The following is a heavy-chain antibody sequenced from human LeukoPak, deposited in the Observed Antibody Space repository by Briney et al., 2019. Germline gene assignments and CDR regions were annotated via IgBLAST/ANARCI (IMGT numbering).Heavy chain of an antibody. Sequence: GASVKVSCKASGYTFTSYGISWVRQAPGQGLEWMGWISAYNGNTNYAQKLQGRVTMTTDTSTSTAYMELRSLRSDDTAVYYCARGRYYYDSSGEFDYWGQGTLVTVSS. CDR1: GYTFTSYG. D-gene: IGHD3-22*01. J-gene: IGHJ4*02. V-gene: IGHV1-18*01. CDR3: ARGRYYYDSSGEFDY. CDR2: ISAYNGNT.